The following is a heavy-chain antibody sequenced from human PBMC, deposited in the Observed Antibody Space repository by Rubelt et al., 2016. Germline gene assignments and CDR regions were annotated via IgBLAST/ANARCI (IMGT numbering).Heavy chain of an antibody. CDR1: GFSFSMYW. CDR3: ARALRKLNVFDY. V-gene: IGHV3-74*01. D-gene: IGHD4-23*01. Sequence: GSLRLSCAASGFSFSMYWMHWVRQVPGKGLVWVSRIYSDVSSTTYADSVKGRFTISRDNAKNTLYLQMNSLRAEDTALYFCARALRKLNVFDYWGLGTLVTVSS. J-gene: IGHJ4*02. CDR2: IYSDVSST.